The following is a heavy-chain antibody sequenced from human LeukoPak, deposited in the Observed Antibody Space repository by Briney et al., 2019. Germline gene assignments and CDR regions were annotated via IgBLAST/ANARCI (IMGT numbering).Heavy chain of an antibody. Sequence: GGSLRLSYAASGFTFSTYSMNWVRQAPGKGLEWVSFISTSSSYIYSADSVKGRFSISRDNAKNSLYLQINSLRAEDTAVYYCARVANWNYGYYYYYMDVWGKGTTVTVSS. CDR2: ISTSSSYI. CDR1: GFTFSTYS. V-gene: IGHV3-21*01. CDR3: ARVANWNYGYYYYYMDV. J-gene: IGHJ6*03. D-gene: IGHD1-7*01.